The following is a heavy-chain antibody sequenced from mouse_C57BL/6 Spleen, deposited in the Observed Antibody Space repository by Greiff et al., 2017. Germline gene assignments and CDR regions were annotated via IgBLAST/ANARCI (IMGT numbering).Heavy chain of an antibody. J-gene: IGHJ4*01. Sequence: QVQLQQSGAELVKPGASVKISCKASGYAFSSYWMNWVKQRPGKGLEWIGQIYPGDGDTNYNGKFKGKATLTADKSSSTAYMQLSSLTSEDSAVYCWARSPDSSGHYAMDYWGQGTSVTVSS. CDR3: ARSPDSSGHYAMDY. V-gene: IGHV1-80*01. CDR1: GYAFSSYW. CDR2: IYPGDGDT. D-gene: IGHD3-2*02.